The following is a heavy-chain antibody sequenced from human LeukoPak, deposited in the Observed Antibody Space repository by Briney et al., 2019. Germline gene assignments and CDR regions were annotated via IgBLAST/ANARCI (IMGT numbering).Heavy chain of an antibody. Sequence: GGSLRLSCAASGFTFSSFAKQWVRQAPGKGLEYVSAISSNGGSTYYANSVKGRFTISRDNSKNTLYLQMGSLRAEDMAVYYCARSCSTTNCYAEYWGQGTLVTVSS. J-gene: IGHJ4*02. V-gene: IGHV3-64*01. D-gene: IGHD2-2*01. CDR1: GFTFSSFA. CDR2: ISSNGGST. CDR3: ARSCSTTNCYAEY.